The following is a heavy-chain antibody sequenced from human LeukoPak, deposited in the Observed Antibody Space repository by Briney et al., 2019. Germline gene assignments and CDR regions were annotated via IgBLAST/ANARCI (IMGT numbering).Heavy chain of an antibody. CDR2: ISYDGNNK. Sequence: GGSLRLSCAASGFSFSTYGMHWVRQAPGKGLEWVAVISYDGNNKYYADSVKGRFTISRDNAKNTLYLQMNSLRAEDTAVYYCARDGGDDAFDIWGQGTMVTVSS. D-gene: IGHD3-10*01. J-gene: IGHJ3*02. CDR3: ARDGGDDAFDI. CDR1: GFSFSTYG. V-gene: IGHV3-30*03.